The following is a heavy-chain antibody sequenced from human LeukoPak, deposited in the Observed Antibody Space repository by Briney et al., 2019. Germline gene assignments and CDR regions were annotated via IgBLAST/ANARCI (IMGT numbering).Heavy chain of an antibody. Sequence: ASVKVSCKASGYTFTNYGLSGVGQAPGKGLEGMGWISAHNGNTNYAQKLQGRVTMITDTSTSTAYMELRSLRSDDTAVYYCARSSGVIGAFDIWGQGTMVTVSS. J-gene: IGHJ3*02. CDR3: ARSSGVIGAFDI. D-gene: IGHD3-10*01. CDR2: ISAHNGNT. CDR1: GYTFTNYG. V-gene: IGHV1-18*01.